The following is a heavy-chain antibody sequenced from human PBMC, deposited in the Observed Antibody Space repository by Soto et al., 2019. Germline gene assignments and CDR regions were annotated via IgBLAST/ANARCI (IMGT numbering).Heavy chain of an antibody. D-gene: IGHD3-16*01. CDR2: IYYSGST. V-gene: IGHV4-39*01. J-gene: IGHJ3*02. Sequence: QLQLQESGPGLVKPSETLSLTCTVSGGSISSSSYYWGWIRQPPGKGLEWIGSIYYSGSTYYNPSLKSRVTISVDTSKNQFSLKLSSVTAADTAVYYCARPRARTFGGPGGYDAFDIWGQGTMVTVSS. CDR1: GGSISSSSYY. CDR3: ARPRARTFGGPGGYDAFDI.